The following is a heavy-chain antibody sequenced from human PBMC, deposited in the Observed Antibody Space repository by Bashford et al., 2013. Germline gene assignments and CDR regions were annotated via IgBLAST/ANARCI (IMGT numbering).Heavy chain of an antibody. Sequence: SVDPVPHLALSMVGPFSGYYWSWIRQPPGKGLEWIGEINHSGSTYYNPSLKSRVTISKDTSRKHFSLKLSSVTAADTALYFCARQRITMIVVVAGDAFDIWGQGTMVTVSS. CDR3: ARQRITMIVVVAGDAFDI. J-gene: IGHJ3*02. CDR1: VGPFSGYY. CDR2: INHSGST. V-gene: IGHV4-34*01. D-gene: IGHD3-22*01.